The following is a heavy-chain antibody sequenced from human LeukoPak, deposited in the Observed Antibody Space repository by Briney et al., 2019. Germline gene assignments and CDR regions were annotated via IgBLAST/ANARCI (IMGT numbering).Heavy chain of an antibody. J-gene: IGHJ4*02. CDR3: ARDRSVGAVDY. V-gene: IGHV3-74*01. D-gene: IGHD1-26*01. CDR1: GFTFSSYW. Sequence: GGSLRLSCAAPGFTFSSYWMYWVRQAPGKGLVWVSHISGDGSSTSYADSVKGRFTISRDNAKNTLYLQVSSLRADDTAVYYCARDRSVGAVDYWGQGTLVTVSS. CDR2: ISGDGSST.